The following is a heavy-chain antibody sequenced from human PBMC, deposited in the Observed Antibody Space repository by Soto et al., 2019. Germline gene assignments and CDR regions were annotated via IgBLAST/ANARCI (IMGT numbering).Heavy chain of an antibody. CDR1: GFTFSSYG. D-gene: IGHD1-1*01. V-gene: IGHV3-33*08. Sequence: GGSLRLSCAASGFTFSSYGMHWVRQAPGKGLEWVAVIWYDGSDKYYADSVKGRFTISRDNSKNTLYLQMNSLRAEDTAVYYCATSWYSYYFDLWGQGTLVTVSS. J-gene: IGHJ4*02. CDR2: IWYDGSDK. CDR3: ATSWYSYYFDL.